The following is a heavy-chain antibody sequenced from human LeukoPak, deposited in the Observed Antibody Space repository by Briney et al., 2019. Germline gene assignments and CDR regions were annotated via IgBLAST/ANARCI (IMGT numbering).Heavy chain of an antibody. D-gene: IGHD3-22*01. CDR3: AKPLNPHDPYASPDY. Sequence: GGSLRLSCAASGFTFNSYAMNWVRRAPGKGLEWVSTISSGGITYYADSVKGRFTISRDNSKNTLYLQMNTLRADDTALYYCAKPLNPHDPYASPDYWGQGTQVTVSS. V-gene: IGHV3-23*01. CDR2: ISSGGIT. J-gene: IGHJ4*02. CDR1: GFTFNSYA.